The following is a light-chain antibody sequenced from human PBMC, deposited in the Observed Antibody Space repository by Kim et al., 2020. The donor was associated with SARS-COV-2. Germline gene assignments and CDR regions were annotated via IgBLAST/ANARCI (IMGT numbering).Light chain of an antibody. Sequence: YPGERATRACRASQSVSSYLAWYQQKPGQAPRLLIYDASNRATGIPARFSGSGSGTDFTLTISSLEPEDLAVYYCQQRSNWPPITFGQGTRLEIK. CDR1: QSVSSY. J-gene: IGKJ5*01. V-gene: IGKV3-11*01. CDR3: QQRSNWPPIT. CDR2: DAS.